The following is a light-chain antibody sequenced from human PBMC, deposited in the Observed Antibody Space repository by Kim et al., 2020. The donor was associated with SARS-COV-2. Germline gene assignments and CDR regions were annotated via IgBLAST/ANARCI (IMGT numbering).Light chain of an antibody. CDR3: QVWDSSTDHPV. V-gene: IGLV3-21*04. CDR1: NIGSKS. J-gene: IGLJ3*02. CDR2: YDS. Sequence: SYELTQPPSVSVAPGKTARITCGGNNIGSKSVHWYQQKPGQAPVLVIYYDSDRPSGIHERFSGSKSGNTATLTISRVGAGDEPDYYCQVWDSSTDHPVFGAGAQLTVL.